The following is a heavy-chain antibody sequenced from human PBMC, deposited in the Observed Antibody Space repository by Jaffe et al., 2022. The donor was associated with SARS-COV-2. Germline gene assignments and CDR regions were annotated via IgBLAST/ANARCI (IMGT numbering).Heavy chain of an antibody. CDR2: ISPDGTQK. Sequence: EVQMVESGGGLVQPGGSLRLSCAASGFTFSSYWMSWLCQAPGKGLEWVATISPDGTQKYYVDSVKGRFTISRDNAKNSLYLQMNSLRVEDTAVYYCVRNGQDWGQGTLVSVSS. J-gene: IGHJ4*02. D-gene: IGHD2-8*01. V-gene: IGHV3-7*01. CDR1: GFTFSSYW. CDR3: VRNGQD.